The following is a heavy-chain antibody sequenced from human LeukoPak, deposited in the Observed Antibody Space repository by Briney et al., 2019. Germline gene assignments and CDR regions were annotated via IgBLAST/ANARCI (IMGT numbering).Heavy chain of an antibody. CDR3: AHRRRPGPDSQYYDFWSGLEGDYYFDY. D-gene: IGHD3-3*01. J-gene: IGHJ4*02. V-gene: IGHV2-5*01. Sequence: SGPTLVNPTQTLTLTCTFSGFSLSTSGVGVGWIRQPPGKALEWLALIYWNDDKRYSPSLKSRLTITKDTSKNQVVLTMTNMDPVDTATYYCAHRRRPGPDSQYYDFWSGLEGDYYFDYWGQGTLVTVSS. CDR2: IYWNDDK. CDR1: GFSLSTSGVG.